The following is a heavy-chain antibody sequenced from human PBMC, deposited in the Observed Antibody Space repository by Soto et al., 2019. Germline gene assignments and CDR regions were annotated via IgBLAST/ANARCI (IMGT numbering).Heavy chain of an antibody. CDR1: GFTFSAYY. Sequence: QVQLVESGGGLVKPGGSLRLSCAASGFTFSAYYMSWIRQAPGKGLEWVSYISSSGSTIYYEDSVKSRFTISRDNAKNSQYLQINSMRAEDTAVYYCAREPDRRTNGEFDYWGQGTLVTVAS. CDR2: ISSSGSTI. CDR3: AREPDRRTNGEFDY. D-gene: IGHD4-17*01. V-gene: IGHV3-11*01. J-gene: IGHJ4*02.